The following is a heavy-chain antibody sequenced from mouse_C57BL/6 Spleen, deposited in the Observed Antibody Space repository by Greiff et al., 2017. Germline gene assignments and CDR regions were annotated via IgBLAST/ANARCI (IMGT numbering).Heavy chain of an antibody. D-gene: IGHD1-1*01. V-gene: IGHV1-54*01. CDR1: GYAFTNYL. CDR3: ARNYGGSYCDY. Sequence: QVKLQQSGAELVRPGTSVKVSCTASGYAFTNYLIEWVKQRPGQGLEWIGVINPGSGGTNYNETFKGRATLTADKSSITAYMQLSSLTSEDSAVXIGARNYGGSYCDYWGQGTPLTVSS. CDR2: INPGSGGT. J-gene: IGHJ2*01.